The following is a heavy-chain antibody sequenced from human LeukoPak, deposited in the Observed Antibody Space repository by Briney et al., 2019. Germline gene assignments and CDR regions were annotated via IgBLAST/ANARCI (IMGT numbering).Heavy chain of an antibody. Sequence: GGSLRLSCVASGFTFSNYWMSWVRQAPGKGLEWVSSIGAPGDDTYYADSVKGRFTISRDNSMDRLYLQMSRLRDEDTAVYYCAKDSGSYSDDYWGQGTLVIVSS. CDR1: GFTFSNYW. D-gene: IGHD1-26*01. V-gene: IGHV3-23*01. J-gene: IGHJ4*02. CDR2: IGAPGDDT. CDR3: AKDSGSYSDDY.